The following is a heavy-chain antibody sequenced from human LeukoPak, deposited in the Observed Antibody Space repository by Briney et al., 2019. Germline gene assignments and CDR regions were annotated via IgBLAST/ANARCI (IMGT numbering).Heavy chain of an antibody. CDR3: AKRFHAFDI. CDR2: ISWNSGSI. D-gene: IGHD3-10*01. Sequence: PGGSLRLSCAASGFTFDDYAMHWVRQAPGKGLEWVSGISWNSGSIGYADSVKGRFTISRDNAKNPLYLQMNSLRAEDTALYYCAKRFHAFDIWGQGTMVTVSS. J-gene: IGHJ3*02. V-gene: IGHV3-9*01. CDR1: GFTFDDYA.